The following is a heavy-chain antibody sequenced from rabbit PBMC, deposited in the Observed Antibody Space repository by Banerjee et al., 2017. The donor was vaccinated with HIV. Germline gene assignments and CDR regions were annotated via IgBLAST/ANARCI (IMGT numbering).Heavy chain of an antibody. CDR2: IGTGTAST. CDR3: ARATATSTYGNYGMDL. J-gene: IGHJ6*01. CDR1: GFSFSSGCY. D-gene: IGHD1-1*01. V-gene: IGHV1S45*01. Sequence: QEQLEESGGDLVQPEGSLTLTCKASGFSFSSGCYMCWVRQAPGKGLEWIGCIGTGTASTYYASWAKGRFTISKTSSTTVTLQMTSLTAADTATYFCARATATSTYGNYGMDLWGQGTLVTVS.